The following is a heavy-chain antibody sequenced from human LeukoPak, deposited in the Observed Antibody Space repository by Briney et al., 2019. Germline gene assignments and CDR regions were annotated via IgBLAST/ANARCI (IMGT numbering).Heavy chain of an antibody. Sequence: PGGSLRLSCAVSGFTVSSNYMSWVRQAPGKGLEWVSVIYSGGNTYYADSVKGRFTISRDNAKNSLYLQMNSLRAEDTAVYYCARVLTRVAAAGNYYYYYMDVWGKGTTVTVSS. V-gene: IGHV3-66*01. CDR1: GFTVSSNY. D-gene: IGHD6-13*01. CDR3: ARVLTRVAAAGNYYYYYMDV. J-gene: IGHJ6*03. CDR2: IYSGGNT.